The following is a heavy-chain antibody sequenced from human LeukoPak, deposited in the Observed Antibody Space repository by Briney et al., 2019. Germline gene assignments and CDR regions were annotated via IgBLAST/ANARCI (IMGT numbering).Heavy chain of an antibody. J-gene: IGHJ5*02. D-gene: IGHD3-3*01. Sequence: GGSLRLSCAASGFTFDDYGMNWVRQAPGKGLEWVSGINWNGGSTGYADSVKGRFTISRDNAKNSLYLQMNSLRAEDTALYYCASTIFGGFDPWGQGTLVTVSS. CDR2: INWNGGST. V-gene: IGHV3-20*04. CDR3: ASTIFGGFDP. CDR1: GFTFDDYG.